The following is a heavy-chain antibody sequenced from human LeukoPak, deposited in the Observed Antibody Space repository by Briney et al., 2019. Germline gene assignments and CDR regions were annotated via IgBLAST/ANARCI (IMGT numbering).Heavy chain of an antibody. CDR1: GYTFTGYY. CDR2: INPNSGGT. J-gene: IGHJ4*02. CDR3: ARAQLRITIFGVVTPAFDY. D-gene: IGHD3-3*01. V-gene: IGHV1-2*06. Sequence: ASVKVSCKASGYTFTGYYMHWVRQAPGLGLEWMGRINPNSGGTNYAQKFQGRVTMTRDTSISTAYMELSRLRSDDTAVYYCARAQLRITIFGVVTPAFDYWGQGTLVTVSS.